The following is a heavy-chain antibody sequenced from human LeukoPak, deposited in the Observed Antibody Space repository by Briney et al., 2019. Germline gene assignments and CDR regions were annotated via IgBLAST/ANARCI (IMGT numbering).Heavy chain of an antibody. J-gene: IGHJ3*02. V-gene: IGHV3-30*03. D-gene: IGHD6-13*01. CDR1: GFTFSSYG. CDR3: ARGPLGHAFDI. CDR2: ISYDGSNK. Sequence: GGSLRLSCAASGFTFSSYGMHWVRQAPGKGLEWVAVISYDGSNKYYADSVKGRFTISRDNSKNTLYLQMNSLRAEDTAVYYCARGPLGHAFDIWGQGKMVTVSS.